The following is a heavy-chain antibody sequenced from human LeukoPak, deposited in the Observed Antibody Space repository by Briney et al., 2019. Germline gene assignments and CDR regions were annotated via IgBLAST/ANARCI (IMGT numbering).Heavy chain of an antibody. CDR3: ARGGVLKSVDY. Sequence: PSETLSLTCSVSGYSVNSGSYWGWIRQPPGKGLEWIASIYQSGSTYYNPSLKTRVTVSVDTSKNQFSLRLSSVTAADTAVYYCARGGVLKSVDYWGQGTLVAVSS. D-gene: IGHD3-16*01. CDR2: IYQSGST. J-gene: IGHJ4*02. V-gene: IGHV4-38-2*02. CDR1: GYSVNSGSY.